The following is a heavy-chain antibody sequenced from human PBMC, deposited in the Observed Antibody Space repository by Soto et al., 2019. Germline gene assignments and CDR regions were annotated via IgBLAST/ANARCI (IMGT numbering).Heavy chain of an antibody. CDR3: TSGIVPISY. J-gene: IGHJ4*02. V-gene: IGHV3-23*01. CDR2: ISGSGGST. CDR1: GFTLRSYA. D-gene: IGHD2-21*01. Sequence: EVQVLESGGGLVQPGGSLRLSCAASGFTLRSYAMSWVRQAPGKGLEWVSAISGSGGSTYYADSVKGRFTISRDNSKNTVYLQMNSLRVGDTAVYYCTSGIVPISYWGQGTLVTVSS.